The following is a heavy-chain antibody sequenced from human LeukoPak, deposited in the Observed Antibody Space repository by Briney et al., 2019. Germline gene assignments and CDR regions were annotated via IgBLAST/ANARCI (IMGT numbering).Heavy chain of an antibody. CDR3: ARAVGGPYFDFDY. V-gene: IGHV4-4*02. J-gene: IGHJ4*02. CDR1: GGSISSSNW. Sequence: PSGTLSLTCAVSGGSISSSNWWSWVRQPPGKGLEWIGEIYHSGSTNYNPSLKSRVTISVDKSKNQFSLKLSSVTAADTAVYYCARAVGGPYFDFDYWRQGTLVTVSS. D-gene: IGHD2/OR15-2a*01. CDR2: IYHSGST.